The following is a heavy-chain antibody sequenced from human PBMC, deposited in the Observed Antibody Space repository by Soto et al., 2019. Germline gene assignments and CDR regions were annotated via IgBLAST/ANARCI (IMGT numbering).Heavy chain of an antibody. V-gene: IGHV1-69*13. Sequence: SVKVSCKASGGTFSSYAISWVRQAPGQGLEWMGGIIPIFGTANYAQKFQGRVTITADESTSTAYMELSSLRSEDTAVYYCARTGVLEQWLVPYYFDYWGQGTLVTVSS. J-gene: IGHJ4*02. D-gene: IGHD6-19*01. CDR1: GGTFSSYA. CDR2: IIPIFGTA. CDR3: ARTGVLEQWLVPYYFDY.